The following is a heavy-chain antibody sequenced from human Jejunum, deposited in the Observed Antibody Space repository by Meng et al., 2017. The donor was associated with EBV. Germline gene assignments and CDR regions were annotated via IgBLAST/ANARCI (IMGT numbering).Heavy chain of an antibody. Sequence: EAQLVESGXGLVQPGGSLRLSCAGSGFTFSDFYLDWVRQAPGKGLEWIGRIRNKANSYATHYAASVTGRFTVSRDDSKNSVYLQMNSLRTEDTAVYYCVRVRLGSSKYFDLWGRGTLVTVSS. CDR3: VRVRLGSSKYFDL. CDR2: IRNKANSYAT. D-gene: IGHD3-10*01. J-gene: IGHJ2*01. CDR1: GFTFSDFY. V-gene: IGHV3-72*01.